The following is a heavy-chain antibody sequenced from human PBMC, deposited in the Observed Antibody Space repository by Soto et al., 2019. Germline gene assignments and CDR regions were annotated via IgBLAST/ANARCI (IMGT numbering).Heavy chain of an antibody. V-gene: IGHV4-39*02. Sequence: PSETLSLTCTVSGGSISSSSYYWGWIRQPPGKGLEWIGSIYYSGSTYYNPSLKSRVTISVDTSKNQFSLKLSSVTAADTAVYYCAGEQLEDGFDYWGQGTLVTVSS. CDR1: GGSISSSSYY. CDR3: AGEQLEDGFDY. D-gene: IGHD6-6*01. J-gene: IGHJ4*02. CDR2: IYYSGST.